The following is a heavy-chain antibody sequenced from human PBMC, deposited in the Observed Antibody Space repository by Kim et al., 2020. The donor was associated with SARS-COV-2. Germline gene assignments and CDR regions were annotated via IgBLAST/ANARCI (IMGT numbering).Heavy chain of an antibody. CDR3: ARHLHPDSSGYYFDAFDI. CDR1: GYSFTSYW. J-gene: IGHJ3*02. Sequence: GESLKISCKGSGYSFTSYWIGWVRQMPGKGLEWMGIIYPGDSDTRYSPSFQGQVTISADKSISTAYLQWSSLKASDTAMYYCARHLHPDSSGYYFDAFDIWGQGTMVTVSS. D-gene: IGHD3-22*01. CDR2: IYPGDSDT. V-gene: IGHV5-51*01.